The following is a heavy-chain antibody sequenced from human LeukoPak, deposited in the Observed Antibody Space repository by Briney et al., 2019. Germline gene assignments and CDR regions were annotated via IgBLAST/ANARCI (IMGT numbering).Heavy chain of an antibody. J-gene: IGHJ3*02. CDR2: IRYDGSNK. V-gene: IGHV3-30*02. CDR1: GFTFSSYG. D-gene: IGHD3-22*01. Sequence: GGSLRLSCAASGFTFSSYGMHWVRQAPGKGLEWVAFIRYDGSNKYYADSVKGRFTISRDNSKNTLYLQMNSLRAEDTAVYYCAKLLDSRDAFDIWGQGTMVTVSS. CDR3: AKLLDSRDAFDI.